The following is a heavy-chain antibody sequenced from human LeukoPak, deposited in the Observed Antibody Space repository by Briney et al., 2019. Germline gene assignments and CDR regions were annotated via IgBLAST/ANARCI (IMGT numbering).Heavy chain of an antibody. CDR3: AATKDYGDVRGAFDI. D-gene: IGHD4-17*01. V-gene: IGHV4-30-4*01. J-gene: IGHJ3*02. Sequence: SETLSLTCTVSGGSISSGDYYWSWIRQPPGKGLERIGYIYYSGSTYYNPSLKSRVTISVDTSKNQFSLKLSSVTAADTAVYYCAATKDYGDVRGAFDIWGQGTMVTVSS. CDR2: IYYSGST. CDR1: GGSISSGDYY.